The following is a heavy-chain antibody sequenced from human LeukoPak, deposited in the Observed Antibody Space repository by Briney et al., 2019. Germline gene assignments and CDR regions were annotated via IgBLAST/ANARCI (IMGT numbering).Heavy chain of an antibody. J-gene: IGHJ6*03. CDR2: IYTSGST. D-gene: IGHD3-3*01. V-gene: IGHV4-4*07. CDR1: GGSISSYY. CDR3: ARDYDFWCGYYQRYYYYMDV. Sequence: SETLSLTCTVSGGSISSYYWSWIRQPAGKGLEWIGRIYTSGSTNYNPSLKSRVTMPVDTSKNQFSLKLSSVTAAGTAVYYCARDYDFWCGYYQRYYYYMDVWGKGTTVTVSS.